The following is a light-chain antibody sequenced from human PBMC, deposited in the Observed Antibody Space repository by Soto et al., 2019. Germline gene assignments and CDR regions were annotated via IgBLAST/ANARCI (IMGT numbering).Light chain of an antibody. CDR2: GAS. Sequence: EIVLTQSPGTLSLSPGERATLSCRASQGVSSSYLAWYQQKPGQPPRLLIYGASSRATGIPERFSGSGSGTDFTVTITRLEPEDFAVYYCQHYRTSFGGGTKVEIK. V-gene: IGKV3-20*01. J-gene: IGKJ4*01. CDR1: QGVSSSY. CDR3: QHYRTS.